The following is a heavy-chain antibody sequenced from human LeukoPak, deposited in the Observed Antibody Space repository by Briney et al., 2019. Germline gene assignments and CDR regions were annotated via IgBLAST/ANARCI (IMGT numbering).Heavy chain of an antibody. CDR3: AKDRRGGRDAFDI. D-gene: IGHD2-15*01. V-gene: IGHV4-59*01. CDR2: ISRSGDT. Sequence: PSETLSLTCSVSGDSISIYAWSWIRRPPGKGLEWIGDISRSGDTNYSPSLKSRLTISVDMSKNQFSLKLRSVTAADTAVYYCAKDRRGGRDAFDIWGQGTVVTVSS. CDR1: GDSISIYA. J-gene: IGHJ3*02.